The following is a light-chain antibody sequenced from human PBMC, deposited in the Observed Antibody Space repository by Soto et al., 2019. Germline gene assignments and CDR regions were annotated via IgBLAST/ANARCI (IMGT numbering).Light chain of an antibody. V-gene: IGLV2-14*01. CDR1: SSDVGGYDY. Sequence: QSALTQPASVSGSPGQSITISCTGSSSDVGGYDYVSWYQQHPGKAPELMIYDVNNRPSGVSNRFSGSKSGNTASLTISGLQAEDDADYYCSSSTSISSWVFGGGTKVTVL. CDR2: DVN. J-gene: IGLJ3*02. CDR3: SSSTSISSWV.